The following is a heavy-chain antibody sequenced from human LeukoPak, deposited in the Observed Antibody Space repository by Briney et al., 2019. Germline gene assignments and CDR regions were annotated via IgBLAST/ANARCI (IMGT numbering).Heavy chain of an antibody. Sequence: ASVKVSCKASGYTFTGYYMHWVRQAPGQGLGWVGWINPNSGGTNYAQKFQGRVTMTRDTSISTAYMELSRLRSDDTAVYYCARAKIVGAILNYFDYWGQGTLVTVSS. CDR3: ARAKIVGAILNYFDY. CDR1: GYTFTGYY. J-gene: IGHJ4*02. D-gene: IGHD1-26*01. V-gene: IGHV1-2*02. CDR2: INPNSGGT.